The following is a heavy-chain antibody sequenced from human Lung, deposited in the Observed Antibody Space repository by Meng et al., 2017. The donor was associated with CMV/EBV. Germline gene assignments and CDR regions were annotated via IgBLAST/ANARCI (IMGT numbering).Heavy chain of an antibody. CDR1: GFTFSSYS. J-gene: IGHJ4*02. V-gene: IGHV3-21*01. CDR2: ISSSSSYI. Sequence: LSLTXAASGFTFSSYSMNWVRQAPGKGLEWVSSISSSSSYIYYADSVKGRFTISRYNAKNSLYLQMNSLRAEDTAVYYCARDVCGRDDFWSGCYDYWGQGTXVTVSS. CDR3: ARDVCGRDDFWSGCYDY. D-gene: IGHD3-3*01.